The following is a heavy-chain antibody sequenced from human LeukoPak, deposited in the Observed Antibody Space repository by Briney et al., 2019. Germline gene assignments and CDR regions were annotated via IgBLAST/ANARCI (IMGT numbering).Heavy chain of an antibody. Sequence: RGTLRLSCAASGFTFSSYGMSWVRQAPGEGLEWVSAISGSGGSTYYADSVKGRFTISRDNSKNTLYLQMNSLRAEDTAVYYCAKGSETTVVTEFDYWGQGTLVTVSS. CDR1: GFTFSSYG. CDR2: ISGSGGST. V-gene: IGHV3-23*01. J-gene: IGHJ4*02. CDR3: AKGSETTVVTEFDY. D-gene: IGHD4-23*01.